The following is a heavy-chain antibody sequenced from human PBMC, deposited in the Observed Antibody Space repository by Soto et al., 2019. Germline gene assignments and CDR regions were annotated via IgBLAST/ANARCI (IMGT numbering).Heavy chain of an antibody. V-gene: IGHV1-69*12. J-gene: IGHJ6*02. CDR2: IIPIFGTA. Sequence: QVQLVQSGAEVKKPGSSVKVSCKASGGTFSSYAISWVRQAPGQGLEWMGGIIPIFGTANYAQKFQGRVTITADEATSTAYMELSRLRSEDTAVYDCARVQGLGTYYSYGMDVWGQGTTVTVAS. D-gene: IGHD6-19*01. CDR3: ARVQGLGTYYSYGMDV. CDR1: GGTFSSYA.